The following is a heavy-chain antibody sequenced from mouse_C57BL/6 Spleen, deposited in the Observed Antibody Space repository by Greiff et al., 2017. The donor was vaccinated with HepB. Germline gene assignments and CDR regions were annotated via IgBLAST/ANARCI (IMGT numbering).Heavy chain of an antibody. CDR2: IDPSDSET. Sequence: QVQLQQPGAELVRPGSSVKLSCKASGYTFTSYWMHWVKQRPIQGLEWIGNIDPSDSETHYNQKFKDKATLTVDKSSSTAYMQLSSLTSEDSAVYYCAILHYYGTFAYWGQGTLVTVSA. CDR3: AILHYYGTFAY. CDR1: GYTFTSYW. J-gene: IGHJ3*01. D-gene: IGHD1-1*01. V-gene: IGHV1-52*01.